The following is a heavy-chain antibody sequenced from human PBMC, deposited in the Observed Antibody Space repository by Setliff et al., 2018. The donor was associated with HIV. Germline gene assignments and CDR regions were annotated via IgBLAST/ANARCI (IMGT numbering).Heavy chain of an antibody. CDR2: INVYNGDT. J-gene: IGHJ4*02. CDR1: DYPFSNFG. Sequence: ASVKVSCKASDYPFSNFGISWVRQAPGQGLEWMAWINVYNGDTSFAQKFQGRVTMTKDTSTGTAYMELSRLRSDDTAVYYCATDRTQTGISLVRGRLTDPAKYPLDYWGQGTLVTVSS. V-gene: IGHV1-18*01. D-gene: IGHD3-10*01. CDR3: ATDRTQTGISLVRGRLTDPAKYPLDY.